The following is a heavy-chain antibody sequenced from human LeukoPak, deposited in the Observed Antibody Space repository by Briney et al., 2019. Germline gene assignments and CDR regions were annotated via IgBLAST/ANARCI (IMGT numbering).Heavy chain of an antibody. V-gene: IGHV1-24*01. J-gene: IGHJ4*02. CDR3: ATDRTYYYGSGSYMDH. D-gene: IGHD3-10*01. Sequence: ASVKVSCKVSGYTLTELSMHWVRQAPGKGLEWMGGFDPEDGETIYAQKFQGRVTMTEDTSTDTAYMELSSLRSEDTAVYYCATDRTYYYGSGSYMDHWGQGTLVTVSS. CDR1: GYTLTELS. CDR2: FDPEDGET.